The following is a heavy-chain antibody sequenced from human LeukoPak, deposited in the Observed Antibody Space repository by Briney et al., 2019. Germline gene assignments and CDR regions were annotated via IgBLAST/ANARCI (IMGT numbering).Heavy chain of an antibody. V-gene: IGHV4-4*07. D-gene: IGHD5/OR15-5a*01. CDR1: GGSISSYY. CDR2: IYTSGST. Sequence: KPSETLSLTCTVSGGSISSYYWSWIRQPAGKGLEWIGRIYTSGSTNYNPSLKSRVTMSVDTSKKQFSLKLSSVTAADTAVYYCARSPVYGNYNWFDPWGQGTLVTVSS. J-gene: IGHJ5*02. CDR3: ARSPVYGNYNWFDP.